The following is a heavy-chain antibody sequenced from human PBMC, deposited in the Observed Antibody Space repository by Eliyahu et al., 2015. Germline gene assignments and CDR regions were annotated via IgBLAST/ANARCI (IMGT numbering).Heavy chain of an antibody. V-gene: IGHV3-7*01. CDR3: ATSSGARGGMDV. J-gene: IGHJ6*02. CDR2: TNQDESQK. CDR1: GFTFSSXW. Sequence: EVHLVESGGGLVQPGGSLRLSXXASGFTFSSXWMXWVRXAPGKGLEWVANTNQDESQKYYVDSVKGRFTISRDNAKNSLYLQMNSLRAEDTAVYYCATSSGARGGMDVWGQGTTVTVSS. D-gene: IGHD3-10*01.